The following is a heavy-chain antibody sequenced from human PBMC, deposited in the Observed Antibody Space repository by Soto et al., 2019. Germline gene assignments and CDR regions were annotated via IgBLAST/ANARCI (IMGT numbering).Heavy chain of an antibody. D-gene: IGHD4-17*01. Sequence: SETPSITCAVYGWSFSGYYWSWIRQPPGKGLEWIGEINHSGSTNYNPSLKSRVTISVDTSKNQFSLKLSSVTAADAAVYYCARRHMTTVTTALRGQAGVGSYYFDYWGQGTLVTVSS. J-gene: IGHJ4*02. CDR3: ARRHMTTVTTALRGQAGVGSYYFDY. V-gene: IGHV4-34*01. CDR2: INHSGST. CDR1: GWSFSGYY.